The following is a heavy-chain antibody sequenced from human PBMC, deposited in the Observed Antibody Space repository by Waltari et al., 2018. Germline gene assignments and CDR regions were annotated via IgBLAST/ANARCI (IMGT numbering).Heavy chain of an antibody. J-gene: IGHJ4*02. CDR3: ARGQYYYDSSGYSGFDY. V-gene: IGHV4-31*03. CDR2: IYHSGVT. Sequence: QVQLQESGPGLVKPSQTLSLTCTVSGGSISSGGYYWSWIRQHPGKGLEWSGYIYHSGVTYYNPSLKSRVTISVDRSKNQFSLKLSSVTAADTAMYYCARGQYYYDSSGYSGFDYWGQGTLVTVSS. D-gene: IGHD3-22*01. CDR1: GGSISSGGYY.